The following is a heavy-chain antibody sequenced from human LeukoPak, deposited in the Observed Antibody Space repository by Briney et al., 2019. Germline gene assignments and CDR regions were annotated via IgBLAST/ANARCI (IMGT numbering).Heavy chain of an antibody. V-gene: IGHV4-59*13. CDR1: GVSISSYY. CDR2: IYDSGST. J-gene: IGHJ4*02. D-gene: IGHD3-10*01. CDR3: ARGHYYGSGSYSRFDY. Sequence: PSETLSLTCSVSGVSISSYYWSWIRQPPGKGLEYIGYIYDSGSTNYNPSLKSRVTISIDTSKNQFSLKLSSVTAADTAVYYCARGHYYGSGSYSRFDYWGQGTLVTVSS.